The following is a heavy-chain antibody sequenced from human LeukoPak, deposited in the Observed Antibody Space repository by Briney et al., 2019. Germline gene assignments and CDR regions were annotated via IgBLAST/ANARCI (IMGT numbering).Heavy chain of an antibody. D-gene: IGHD3-3*01. CDR3: AREFPLSGYFDF. CDR1: GFTFKTYW. CDR2: SNSDGSST. V-gene: IGHV3-74*01. Sequence: PGGSLRLSCAASGFTFKTYWMHWVRQAPGKGLVWVSHSNSDGSSTSYADSVRGRFTISRDNSKNTLYLQMNSLRDEDTAVYYCAREFPLSGYFDFWGQGTLVTVSS. J-gene: IGHJ4*02.